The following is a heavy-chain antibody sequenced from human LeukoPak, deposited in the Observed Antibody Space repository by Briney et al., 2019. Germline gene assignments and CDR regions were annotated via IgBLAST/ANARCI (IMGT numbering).Heavy chain of an antibody. CDR3: TRAITYFYGSVTYDWFDS. D-gene: IGHD3-10*01. V-gene: IGHV3-74*01. CDR1: GFTFSSYW. Sequence: GGSLRLSCAASGFTFSSYWMHWVRHTPGKGLMWVARIKSDGSTIYADSVQGRFTISRDNAKNTVYLQMNSQRVDDTAIYYCTRAITYFYGSVTYDWFDSWGQGTRVTVSS. J-gene: IGHJ5*01. CDR2: IKSDGST.